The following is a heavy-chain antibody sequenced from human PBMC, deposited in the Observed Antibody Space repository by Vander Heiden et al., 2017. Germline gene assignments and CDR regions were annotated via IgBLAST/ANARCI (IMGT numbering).Heavy chain of an antibody. J-gene: IGHJ6*02. CDR3: AKERDDFWSPRGYYGMDV. D-gene: IGHD3-3*01. CDR2: ISYDGSNK. V-gene: IGHV3-30*18. Sequence: QVQLVESGGGVVQPGRSLRLYCAASGFTVSRYCMHWVSQAPGKGLEWGAVISYDGSNKYYADSGKGRLTISRDNSKNTLYLQMNSLRAEDTAVYYCAKERDDFWSPRGYYGMDVWGQGTTVTVSS. CDR1: GFTVSRYC.